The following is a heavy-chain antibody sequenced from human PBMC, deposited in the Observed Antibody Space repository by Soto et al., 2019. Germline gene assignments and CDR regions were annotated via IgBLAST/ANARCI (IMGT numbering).Heavy chain of an antibody. CDR2: ISYDGSNK. D-gene: IGHD3-22*01. Sequence: GGSLRLSCAASGFTFSSYGMHWVRQAPGKGLEWVAVISYDGSNKYYADSVKGRFTISRDNSKNTLYLQMNSLRAEDTAVYYCAKDARYYDSSGYHPYYFDYWGQGTLVTVSS. CDR3: AKDARYYDSSGYHPYYFDY. CDR1: GFTFSSYG. V-gene: IGHV3-30*18. J-gene: IGHJ4*02.